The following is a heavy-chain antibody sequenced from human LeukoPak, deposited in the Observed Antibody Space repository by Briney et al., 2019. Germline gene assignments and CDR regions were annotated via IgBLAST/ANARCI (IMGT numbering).Heavy chain of an antibody. V-gene: IGHV4-34*01. CDR3: NLSYYYGSGSYSPYFDY. D-gene: IGHD3-10*01. CDR1: GGSFSGYY. Sequence: SETLSLTCAVYGGSFSGYYWSWIRQPPGKGLEWIGEINHSGSTNYNPSLKSRVTISVDTSKNQFSLKLSSVTAADTAVYYCNLSYYYGSGSYSPYFDYWGQGTLVTVSS. CDR2: INHSGST. J-gene: IGHJ4*02.